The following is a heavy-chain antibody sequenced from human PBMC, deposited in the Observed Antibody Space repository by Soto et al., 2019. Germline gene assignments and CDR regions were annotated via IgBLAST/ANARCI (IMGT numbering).Heavy chain of an antibody. CDR2: ITGSAYST. CDR1: GFTFNSYA. V-gene: IGHV3-23*01. CDR3: AKPITIAGGKYFDC. D-gene: IGHD3-16*01. Sequence: EVQLLESGGGLVQPGGSLRLSCAASGFTFNSYALSWVRQAPGKGLEWVSGITGSAYSTYYADSVKGRFTISRDNSKNTLYLQMNSLRAEDTAVYYCAKPITIAGGKYFDCWGQGTLATVSS. J-gene: IGHJ4*02.